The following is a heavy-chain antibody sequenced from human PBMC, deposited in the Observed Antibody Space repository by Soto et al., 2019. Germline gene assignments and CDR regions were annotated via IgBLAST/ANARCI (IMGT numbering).Heavy chain of an antibody. CDR2: ISYDGSNK. Sequence: QVQLVESGGGVVQPGRSLRLSCAASGFTFSSYAMHWVRQAPGKGLEWVAVISYDGSNKYYADSVKGRFTISRDNSKNTLYLQMNSLRAEDTAVYYCARGLENGDYGEDYYGMDVW. CDR3: ARGLENGDYGEDYYGMDV. D-gene: IGHD4-17*01. V-gene: IGHV3-30-3*01. J-gene: IGHJ6*01. CDR1: GFTFSSYA.